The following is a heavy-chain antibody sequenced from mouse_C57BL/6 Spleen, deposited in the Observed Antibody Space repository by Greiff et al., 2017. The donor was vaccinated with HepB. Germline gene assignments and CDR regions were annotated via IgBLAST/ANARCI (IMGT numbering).Heavy chain of an antibody. CDR1: GYAFSSYW. J-gene: IGHJ4*01. CDR2: IYPGDGDT. CDR3: ARRGDYYGSSYDAMDY. V-gene: IGHV1-80*01. D-gene: IGHD1-1*01. Sequence: LQQSGAELVKPGASVKISCKASGYAFSSYWMNWVKQRPGKGLEWIGQIYPGDGDTNYNGKFKGKATLTADKSSSTAYMQLSSLTSEDSAVYFCARRGDYYGSSYDAMDYWGQGTSVTVSS.